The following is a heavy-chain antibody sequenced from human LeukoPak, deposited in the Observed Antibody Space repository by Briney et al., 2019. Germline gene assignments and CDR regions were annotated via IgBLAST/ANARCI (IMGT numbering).Heavy chain of an antibody. D-gene: IGHD3-10*01. Sequence: SETLSLTCTVSGGSISSYYWSWIRQPPGKGLEWIGYIYYSGSTNYNPSLKSRVTISVDTSKNQFSLKLSSVTAADTAVYYCARQPYGSGSYARFDPWGQGTLVTVSS. CDR1: GGSISSYY. CDR2: IYYSGST. V-gene: IGHV4-59*08. J-gene: IGHJ5*02. CDR3: ARQPYGSGSYARFDP.